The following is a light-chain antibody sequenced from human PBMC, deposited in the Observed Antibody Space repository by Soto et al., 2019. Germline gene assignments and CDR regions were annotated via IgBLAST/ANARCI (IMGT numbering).Light chain of an antibody. CDR1: NIGSKS. J-gene: IGLJ1*01. V-gene: IGLV3-21*04. Sequence: SYELTQPPSVSVAPGKTARITCGGNNIGSKSVHWYQQKPGQAPVMVIYYDSDRPSGIPERFSGSNSGNTATLTISGVEAGDEGDYYCQVWISSSDHYVFGTGTKLTVL. CDR2: YDS. CDR3: QVWISSSDHYV.